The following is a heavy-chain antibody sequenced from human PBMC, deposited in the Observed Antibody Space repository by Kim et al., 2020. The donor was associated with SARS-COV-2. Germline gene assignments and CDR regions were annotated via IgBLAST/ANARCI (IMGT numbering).Heavy chain of an antibody. CDR1: GFTFSNYG. CDR3: VKDAAVTTVAVDYYFDH. CDR2: VSCEGRNT. Sequence: GGSLRLSCVASGFTFSNYGMHWVRQAPGKGLEWVSIVSCEGRNTYYAGSVKGRFTISRDKSKNTLYLQMNSLKTEDTAVYYCVKDAAVTTVAVDYYFDHWGRGTLVTVSS. J-gene: IGHJ4*01. V-gene: IGHV3-30*18. D-gene: IGHD2-21*01.